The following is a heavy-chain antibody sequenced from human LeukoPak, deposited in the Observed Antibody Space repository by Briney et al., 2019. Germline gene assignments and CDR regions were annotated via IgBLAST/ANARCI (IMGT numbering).Heavy chain of an antibody. V-gene: IGHV1-69*04. CDR3: ARDYYDSSGYYFRDY. J-gene: IGHJ4*02. CDR1: GGTFSSYT. CDR2: IIPILGIA. D-gene: IGHD3-22*01. Sequence: SVKVSCKASGGTFSSYTISWVRQAPGQGLEWMGRIIPILGIANYAQKFQGGVTITADKSTSTAYMELSSLSSEDTAVYYCARDYYDSSGYYFRDYWGQGTLVTVSS.